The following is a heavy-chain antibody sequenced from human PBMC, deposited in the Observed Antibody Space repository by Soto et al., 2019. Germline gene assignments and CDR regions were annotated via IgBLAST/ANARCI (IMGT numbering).Heavy chain of an antibody. Sequence: GESLKISCKGSGYSFTNYWIGWVRQMPGKGLEWMGIIYPGDSDTRYSPSFQGQVTISADKSISTAYLQWSSLKTEDTAVYYCTRDSYDHPPNDYWAQGTLVTVPS. D-gene: IGHD5-12*01. V-gene: IGHV5-51*01. CDR3: TRDSYDHPPNDY. CDR1: GYSFTNYW. J-gene: IGHJ4*02. CDR2: IYPGDSDT.